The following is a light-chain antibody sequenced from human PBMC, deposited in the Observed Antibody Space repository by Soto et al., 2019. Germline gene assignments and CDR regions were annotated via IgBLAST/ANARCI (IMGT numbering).Light chain of an antibody. CDR2: GAP. J-gene: IGKJ1*01. CDR3: QQYNNWPFPSWT. Sequence: EIVMTQSPATLSVSPGERATLSCRASQSVSSNLAWYQQKPGQAPRLLIYGAPTRATGIPARFSGSGSGTEFTLTISSLQSEDFAVYYCQQYNNWPFPSWTFGQGTKVEIK. CDR1: QSVSSN. V-gene: IGKV3-15*01.